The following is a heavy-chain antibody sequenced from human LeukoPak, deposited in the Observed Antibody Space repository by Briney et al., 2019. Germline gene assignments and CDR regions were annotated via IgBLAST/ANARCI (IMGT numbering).Heavy chain of an antibody. CDR1: EFTFNNYA. CDR2: LSANGANT. D-gene: IGHD1-1*01. V-gene: IGHV3-23*01. CDR3: ARRLMTGTYYFDY. J-gene: IGHJ4*02. Sequence: GGSLRLSCAASEFTFNNYAMSWVRQAPGKGLEWVSSLSANGANTYSADSVKGRFIISRDNSKNTLYLQVNSLRPEDTAVYYCARRLMTGTYYFDYWGQGTLVTVSS.